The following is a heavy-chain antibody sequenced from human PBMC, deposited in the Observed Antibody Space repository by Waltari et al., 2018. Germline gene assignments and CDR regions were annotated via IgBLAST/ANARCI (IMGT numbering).Heavy chain of an antibody. J-gene: IGHJ4*02. CDR3: ARDRGRGLYLDS. CDR1: GDSMSSNYW. V-gene: IGHV4-4*02. CDR2: VQYRSGRT. D-gene: IGHD2-15*01. Sequence: QLQLQESGPGLVKPSGTLSLTCVVSGDSMSSNYWGSWVRQSPGKGLEWIGQVQYRSGRTNYNPSVASRVSMSLDTSINQFSLKVLSAAAADTAVYYCARDRGRGLYLDSWGQGTLVTVSP.